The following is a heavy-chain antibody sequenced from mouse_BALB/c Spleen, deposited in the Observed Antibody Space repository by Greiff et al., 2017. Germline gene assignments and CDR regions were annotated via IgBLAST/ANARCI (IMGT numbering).Heavy chain of an antibody. D-gene: IGHD2-14*01. CDR3: ARTYYRSYFDY. J-gene: IGHJ2*01. CDR2: INPTTGYT. V-gene: IGHV1S26*01. Sequence: QVQLQQSGAELVKPGASVKMSCKASGYTFTNYWMHWVKQRPGQGLEWIGYINPTTGYTEYNQKFKDKATLTADKSSSTAYMQLSSLTSEDSAVYYCARTYYRSYFDYWGQGTTLTVSS. CDR1: GYTFTNYW.